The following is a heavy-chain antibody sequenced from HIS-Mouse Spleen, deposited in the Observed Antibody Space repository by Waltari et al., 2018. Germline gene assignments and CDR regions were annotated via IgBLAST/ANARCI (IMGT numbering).Heavy chain of an antibody. V-gene: IGHV3-30*18. J-gene: IGHJ3*02. D-gene: IGHD3-22*01. Sequence: QVQLVESGGGVVQPGRSLRLSCAASGFPFSPYGMHGVRQAPGKGLEWVAVISYDGSNKYYADPVKGRFTISRDNSKNTLYLQMNSLRAEDTAVYYCAKDRLFDSSGYYFDAFDIWGQGTMVTVSS. CDR2: ISYDGSNK. CDR3: AKDRLFDSSGYYFDAFDI. CDR1: GFPFSPYG.